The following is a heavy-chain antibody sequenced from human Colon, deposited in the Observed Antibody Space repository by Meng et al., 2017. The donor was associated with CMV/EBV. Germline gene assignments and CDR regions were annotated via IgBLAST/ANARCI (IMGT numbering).Heavy chain of an antibody. CDR2: IKQDGSEK. CDR1: GSMFNNYW. D-gene: IGHD4/OR15-4a*01. CDR3: ARINDYGGAHYGMDV. V-gene: IGHV3-7*01. J-gene: IGHJ6*02. Sequence: GGSLRLSCAASGSMFNNYWMAWVRQAPGKGLEWVANIKQDGSEKYYVDSVWGRFTISRDNAKMSLYLQMNSLRAEDTAFYYCARINDYGGAHYGMDVWGQGTTVTVSS.